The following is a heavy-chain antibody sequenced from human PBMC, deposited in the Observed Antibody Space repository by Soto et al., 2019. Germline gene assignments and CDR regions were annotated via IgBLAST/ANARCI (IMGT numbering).Heavy chain of an antibody. V-gene: IGHV3-74*01. CDR3: ARDTRTPMLMGPRGNQPGY. J-gene: IGHJ4*02. CDR1: GFTFSSYW. D-gene: IGHD1-1*01. Sequence: GGSLRLSCAASGFTFSSYWMHWVRQAPGKGLVWVSRINSDGSSTSYADSVKGRFTISRDNAKNTLYLQMNSLGAEDTAVYYCARDTRTPMLMGPRGNQPGYWGQGTLVTVSS. CDR2: INSDGSST.